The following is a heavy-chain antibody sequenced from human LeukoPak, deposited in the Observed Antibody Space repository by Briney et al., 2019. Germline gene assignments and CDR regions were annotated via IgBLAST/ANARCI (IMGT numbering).Heavy chain of an antibody. CDR1: GFSFSGHW. D-gene: IGHD1-1*01. CDR2: ISPTGSTT. V-gene: IGHV3-74*01. CDR3: ARGPNGNWSGLDF. Sequence: GGSLRLSCTASGFSFSGHWMHWARQLPGKGLVWVSRISPTGSTTSYADSVKGRFTVSRDNAKNTLYLQVNNLRAEDTAVYYCARGPNGNWSGLDFWGQGTLLTVSS. J-gene: IGHJ4*02.